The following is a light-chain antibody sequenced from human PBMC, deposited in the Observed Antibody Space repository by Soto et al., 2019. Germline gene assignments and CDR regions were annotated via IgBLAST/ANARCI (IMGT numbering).Light chain of an antibody. CDR3: SSYTSSSTLLV. CDR2: EVS. Sequence: QSALTQPASVSGSPGQSITISCSGTSSDVGGYNFVSWYQHHPGKAPKLMIYEVSNRPSGVSNRFSGSKSGNTASLTISGVQAEDEADYYCSSYTSSSTLLVFGGGTKLTVL. V-gene: IGLV2-14*01. CDR1: SSDVGGYNF. J-gene: IGLJ2*01.